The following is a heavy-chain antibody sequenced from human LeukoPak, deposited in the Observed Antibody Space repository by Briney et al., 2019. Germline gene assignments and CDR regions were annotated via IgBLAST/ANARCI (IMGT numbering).Heavy chain of an antibody. V-gene: IGHV3-23*01. J-gene: IGHJ4*02. Sequence: GGSLRLSCAASGFTFSSYAMSWVRQAPGKGLEWVSAIRDSGSGTHYADSVKGRFTTSRDNSKNTLFLQMNSLRAEDTAIYYCAKYGPQDSGSSHFDYWGQGALVTVSS. D-gene: IGHD1-26*01. CDR3: AKYGPQDSGSSHFDY. CDR1: GFTFSSYA. CDR2: IRDSGSGT.